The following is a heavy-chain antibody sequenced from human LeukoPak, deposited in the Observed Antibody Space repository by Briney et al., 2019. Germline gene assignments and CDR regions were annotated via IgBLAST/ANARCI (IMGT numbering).Heavy chain of an antibody. Sequence: PSETLSLTCTVSGGSISSGDYYWSWIRQPPGKGLEWIGRIYTSGTTNYNPSLKSRVTISVDKSKNQFSLKLTSVTAADTAIYYCARGGDAAPFDYWGQGTLVTVSS. CDR1: GGSISSGDYY. V-gene: IGHV4-61*02. D-gene: IGHD5-12*01. CDR3: ARGGDAAPFDY. CDR2: IYTSGTT. J-gene: IGHJ4*02.